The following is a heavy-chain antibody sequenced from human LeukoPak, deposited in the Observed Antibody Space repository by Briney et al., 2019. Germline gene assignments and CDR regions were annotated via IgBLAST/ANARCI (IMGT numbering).Heavy chain of an antibody. Sequence: GGSLRLSCAASGFTFSSYGMHWVRQAPGKGLEWVAFIRYDGSNKYYADSVKGRFTISRDNSKNTLYLQMNSLRAEDTAVYYCAKSWERRIYYCYYMDVWGKGTTVTVSS. CDR3: AKSWERRIYYCYYMDV. J-gene: IGHJ6*03. D-gene: IGHD1-1*01. CDR1: GFTFSSYG. V-gene: IGHV3-30*02. CDR2: IRYDGSNK.